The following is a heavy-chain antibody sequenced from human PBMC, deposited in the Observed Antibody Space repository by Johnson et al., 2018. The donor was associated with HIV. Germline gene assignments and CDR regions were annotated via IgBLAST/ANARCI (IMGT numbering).Heavy chain of an antibody. J-gene: IGHJ3*02. CDR3: ARELRGLGAFDI. V-gene: IGHV3-20*04. Sequence: VQLVESGGGVVRPGGSLRLSCAASGFAFDDYGMSWVRKAPGKGLDWVSGINWNGGSTGYAGSVKGRFTISRDNDKNSLYLQMDSLRAEDTAVYYCARELRGLGAFDIWGQGTMVTVSS. D-gene: IGHD4-23*01. CDR1: GFAFDDYG. CDR2: INWNGGST.